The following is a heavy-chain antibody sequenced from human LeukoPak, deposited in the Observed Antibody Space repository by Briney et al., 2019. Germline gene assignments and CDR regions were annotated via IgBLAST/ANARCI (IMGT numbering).Heavy chain of an antibody. CDR1: GFTFRSYA. J-gene: IGHJ4*02. V-gene: IGHV3-23*01. Sequence: GGSLRLSCAASGFTFRSYAIYWVRQAPGKGLEWVSGISGSGGDTYFADSVRGRFTIFRDNSKNTVFLQMDSLRDEDTAVYYCAKTTDGYRSGRCPGWPIDYWGQGTLVTVSS. CDR3: AKTTDGYRSGRCPGWPIDY. D-gene: IGHD6-19*01. CDR2: ISGSGGDT.